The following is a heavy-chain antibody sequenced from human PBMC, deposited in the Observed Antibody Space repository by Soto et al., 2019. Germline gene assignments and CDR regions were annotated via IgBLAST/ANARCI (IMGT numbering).Heavy chain of an antibody. CDR2: IKQDGGEK. CDR3: ARGAFPTWGAYPLDY. Sequence: EVQLVESGGGLVQPGGSLRLSCAASGFTFTSYWMTWVRQAPGKGLEWVANIKQDGGEKYYVGSVKGRFTISRDNAENSLYLKLESLRAEDAAVYYCARGAFPTWGAYPLDYWGQGTLVTVSS. V-gene: IGHV3-7*03. CDR1: GFTFTSYW. D-gene: IGHD3-16*02. J-gene: IGHJ4*02.